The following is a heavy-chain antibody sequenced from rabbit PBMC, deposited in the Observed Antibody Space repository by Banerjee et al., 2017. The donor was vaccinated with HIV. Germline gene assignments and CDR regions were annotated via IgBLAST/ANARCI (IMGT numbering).Heavy chain of an antibody. D-gene: IGHD2-1*01. Sequence: QEQLEESGGDLVKPEGSLTLTCTASGFSFRNKYVMCWVRQAPGKGLEWIACINTSSGSTVYATWAKGRFTISKTASTVDLRMTSLTAADTATYFCARAGGYRDFGLWGPGTLVTVS. CDR1: GFSFRNKYV. CDR3: ARAGGYRDFGL. V-gene: IGHV1S45*01. CDR2: INTSSGST. J-gene: IGHJ4*01.